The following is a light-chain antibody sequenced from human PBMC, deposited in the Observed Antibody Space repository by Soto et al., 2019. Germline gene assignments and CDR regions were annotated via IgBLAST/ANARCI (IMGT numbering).Light chain of an antibody. V-gene: IGKV1-39*01. J-gene: IGKJ1*01. CDR1: QNIINY. CDR2: AAS. CDR3: QQSYSTPWT. Sequence: DIPMTQSPSSLSASVGDRVTITCRASQNIINYLNWYQQKPGKAPKLLIYAASSLQSGVPSRFSGSGSGTDFTLTISSLQPEDFATYYCQQSYSTPWTFGQGTKVEIK.